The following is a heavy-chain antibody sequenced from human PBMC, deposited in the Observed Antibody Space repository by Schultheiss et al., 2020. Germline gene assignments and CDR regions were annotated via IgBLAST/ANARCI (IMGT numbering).Heavy chain of an antibody. D-gene: IGHD3-3*01. CDR3: ARRPPRDGFSYYNYGLDV. CDR2: IYYSGST. J-gene: IGHJ6*02. V-gene: IGHV4-39*01. CDR1: GGSISSSSYY. Sequence: SQTLSLTCTVSGGSISSSSYYWGWIRQPPGKGLEWIGSIYYSGSTYYNPSLKSRLTISVDTSQNQFSLRLSSVTVADTAVYYCARRPPRDGFSYYNYGLDVWGQGTTVTVSS.